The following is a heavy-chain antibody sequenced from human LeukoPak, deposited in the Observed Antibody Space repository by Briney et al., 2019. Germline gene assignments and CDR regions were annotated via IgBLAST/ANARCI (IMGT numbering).Heavy chain of an antibody. CDR1: GFTFYDYA. CDR2: IGGDGDST. CDR3: VKDINMEPGRGKKYSGPDY. V-gene: IGHV3-43*02. J-gene: IGHJ4*02. D-gene: IGHD1-26*01. Sequence: GGSLRLSCAASGFTFYDYAMHWVRQAPGTGLEWVSFIGGDGDSTYYAGSVKGRFTISRDNSKNHLYLQMNSLRTEDTALYYCVKDINMEPGRGKKYSGPDYWGQGTLVTVSS.